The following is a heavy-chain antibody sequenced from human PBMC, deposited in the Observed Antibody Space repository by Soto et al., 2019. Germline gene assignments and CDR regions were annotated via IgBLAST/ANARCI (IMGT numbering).Heavy chain of an antibody. D-gene: IGHD3-22*01. CDR3: ANHSSGGNHYVNGGYRLKWLDS. CDR1: GFIFSTYG. V-gene: IGHV3-23*01. CDR2: ISTSGINT. Sequence: GGSLRLSCDVSGFIFSTYGITWVRQAPWKGLEFVSVISTSGINTYYADSVQGRFIISRDNSRNTLYLQMNSLRAEDTAVYYCANHSSGGNHYVNGGYRLKWLDSCGQGTQVTFCS. J-gene: IGHJ5*01.